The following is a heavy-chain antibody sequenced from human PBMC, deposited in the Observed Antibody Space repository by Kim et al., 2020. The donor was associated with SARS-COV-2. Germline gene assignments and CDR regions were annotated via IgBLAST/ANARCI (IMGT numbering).Heavy chain of an antibody. CDR3: ARALGDYSGYDRLQLWLLADY. D-gene: IGHD5-12*01. J-gene: IGHJ4*02. V-gene: IGHV4-59*13. CDR1: GGSISSYY. CDR2: IYYSGST. Sequence: SETLSLTCTVSGGSISSYYWSWIRQPPGKGLEWIGYIYYSGSTNYNPSLKSRVTISVDTSKNQFSLKLSSVTAADTAVYYCARALGDYSGYDRLQLWLLADYWGQGTLVTVSS.